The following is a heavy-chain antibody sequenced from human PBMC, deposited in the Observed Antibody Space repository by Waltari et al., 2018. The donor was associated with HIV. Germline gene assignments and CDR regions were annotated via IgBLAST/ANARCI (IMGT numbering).Heavy chain of an antibody. V-gene: IGHV1-24*01. Sequence: QVQLIQSGAEVKKPGASVKVSCKVFGYTLTELSMPWVRQAPGKGLEWLGGLDPEDGETIYAQNFQGRVTMTEDTSTDSAYMERSSLTAEDTAVYYCATGGGTTSIQLYDLDVWGQGTTVTVSS. J-gene: IGHJ6*02. D-gene: IGHD1-26*01. CDR3: ATGGGTTSIQLYDLDV. CDR2: LDPEDGET. CDR1: GYTLTELS.